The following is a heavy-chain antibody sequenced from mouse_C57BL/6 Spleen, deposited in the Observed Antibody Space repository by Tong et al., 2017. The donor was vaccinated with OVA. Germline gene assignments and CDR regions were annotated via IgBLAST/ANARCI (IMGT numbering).Heavy chain of an antibody. V-gene: IGHV1-26*01. CDR1: GYSFTGYY. CDR3: ARPTMETTSIDY. J-gene: IGHJ2*01. D-gene: IGHD2-10*01. Sequence: EVQLQESGPDLVKPGASVKISCKASGYSFTGYYMHWVKQSHGKSLEWIGRVNPNNGGTSYNQKFKGKAILTVDKSSIAAYMELRRLTSEDSAVYYCARPTMETTSIDYCGQGTTLTVSS. CDR2: VNPNNGGT.